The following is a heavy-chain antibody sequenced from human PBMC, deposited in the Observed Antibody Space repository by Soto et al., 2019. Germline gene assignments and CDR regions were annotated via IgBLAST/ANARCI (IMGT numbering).Heavy chain of an antibody. CDR2: IYHSGST. D-gene: IGHD1-26*01. CDR1: GDSISSNNW. Sequence: QVQLQESGPGLVKPSGTLSLTCAVSGDSISSNNWWSWVRQPPGKGLEWIGEIYHSGSTNYNPSLKSRVTISVDKSKNQFSLTLNSVTAADPAVYYCAASGSYGGWFAYWGQGTLVTVSS. V-gene: IGHV4-4*02. J-gene: IGHJ4*02. CDR3: AASGSYGGWFAY.